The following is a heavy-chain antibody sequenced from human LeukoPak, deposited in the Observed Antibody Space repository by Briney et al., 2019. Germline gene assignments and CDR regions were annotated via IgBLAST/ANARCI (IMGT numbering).Heavy chain of an antibody. CDR1: GFTFSSYW. CDR3: ARELGYDFWSGYSIDY. V-gene: IGHV3-7*01. CDR2: IKQDGSEK. J-gene: IGHJ4*02. Sequence: GGSLRLSCAASGFTFSSYWMSWVRQAPGKGLEWVANIKQDGSEKYYVDSVKGRFSISRDNAKNSLYLQMNSLRAEDTAVYYCARELGYDFWSGYSIDYWGQGTLVTVSS. D-gene: IGHD3-3*01.